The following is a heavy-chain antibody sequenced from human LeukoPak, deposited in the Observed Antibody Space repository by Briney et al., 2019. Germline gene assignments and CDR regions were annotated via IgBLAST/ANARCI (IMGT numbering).Heavy chain of an antibody. Sequence: ASVKVSCKASGGTFSSYAISWVRQAPGQGLEWMGGIIPIFGTANYAQKFQGRVTITADESTSTAYMELSSLRSEDTAVYYCAREGEMATIDWGQGTLVTVSS. CDR3: AREGEMATID. CDR2: IIPIFGTA. J-gene: IGHJ4*02. V-gene: IGHV1-69*13. D-gene: IGHD5-24*01. CDR1: GGTFSSYA.